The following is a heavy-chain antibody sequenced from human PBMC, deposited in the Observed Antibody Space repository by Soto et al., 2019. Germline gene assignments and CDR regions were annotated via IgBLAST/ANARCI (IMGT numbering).Heavy chain of an antibody. Sequence: PSETLSLTCTVSGGSVSSGSYYWSWIRQPPGKGLEWIGYIYYSGSTNYNPSLKSRVTISVDTSKNQFSLKLSSVTAADTAVYYCARDDYGGNSDYYYGMDVWGQGTTVTVSS. D-gene: IGHD4-17*01. V-gene: IGHV4-61*01. J-gene: IGHJ6*02. CDR2: IYYSGST. CDR3: ARDDYGGNSDYYYGMDV. CDR1: GGSVSSGSYY.